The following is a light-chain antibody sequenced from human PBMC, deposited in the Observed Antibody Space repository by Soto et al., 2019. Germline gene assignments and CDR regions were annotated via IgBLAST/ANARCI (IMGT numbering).Light chain of an antibody. J-gene: IGKJ1*01. CDR2: KAS. CDR1: QSISIW. V-gene: IGKV1-5*03. Sequence: DIPMTQSPSTLSASVGDRVTITCRASQSISIWLAWYQQKPGKAPKILIYKASSLESGVPSRFSGSGSGTEFTITISSLQTDDFATYYCQQYSTYTPRTFGQGTKVEIK. CDR3: QQYSTYTPRT.